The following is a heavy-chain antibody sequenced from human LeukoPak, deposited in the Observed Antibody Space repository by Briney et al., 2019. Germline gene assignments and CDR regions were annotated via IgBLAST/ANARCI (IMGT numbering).Heavy chain of an antibody. CDR3: AKDASSYGGYFDS. D-gene: IGHD5-18*01. V-gene: IGHV3-30*02. J-gene: IGHJ4*02. CDR2: IYYDGRDK. Sequence: PEGSLRLSCAASGFTFSGYGMHWVCQAPGKGLEWVAFIYYDGRDKYYADSVKGQFTISRDNSKNTLYLQMNSLRAEDTAVYYCAKDASSYGGYFDSWGQGSLVTVSS. CDR1: GFTFSGYG.